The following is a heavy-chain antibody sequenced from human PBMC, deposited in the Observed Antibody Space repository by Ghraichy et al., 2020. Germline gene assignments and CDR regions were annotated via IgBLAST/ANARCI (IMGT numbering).Heavy chain of an antibody. D-gene: IGHD3-3*01. CDR2: ISYDGSNK. J-gene: IGHJ4*02. Sequence: GGSLRLSCAASGFTFSSYAMHWVRQAPGKGLEWVAVISYDGSNKYYADSVKGRFTISRDNSKNTLYLQMNSLRAEDTAVYYCARDEIYDFWSGLFDYWGQGTLVTVSS. CDR3: ARDEIYDFWSGLFDY. CDR1: GFTFSSYA. V-gene: IGHV3-30-3*01.